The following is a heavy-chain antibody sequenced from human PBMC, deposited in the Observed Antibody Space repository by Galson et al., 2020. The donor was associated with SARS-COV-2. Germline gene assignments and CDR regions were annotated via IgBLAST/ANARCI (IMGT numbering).Heavy chain of an antibody. CDR2: ISSSGVSV. D-gene: IGHD3-22*01. CDR1: GLSFSDYY. V-gene: IGHV3-11*01. J-gene: IGHJ4*02. Sequence: GGSLRLSCAASGLSFSDYYMSWIRQAPGKGPEWISYISSSGVSVYYTDSVRGRFTISRDNAKKSLYLQMNTLRADDTAVYYCARDRMSGYYDVDYWGQGTLVTVSS. CDR3: ARDRMSGYYDVDY.